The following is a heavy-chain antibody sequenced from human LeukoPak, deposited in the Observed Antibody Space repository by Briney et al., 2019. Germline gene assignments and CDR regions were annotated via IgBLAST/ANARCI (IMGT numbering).Heavy chain of an antibody. CDR1: GGSIISSSYY. Sequence: SETLSLTCTVSGGSIISSSYYWAWIRQPPGKGLEWIGSILYSGSTYYYPYLKSRVTISVDTSKNQSSLKLSSVTAADTAVYYCARQGAFDAWGQGTLVTVSS. CDR3: ARQGAFDA. CDR2: ILYSGST. J-gene: IGHJ5*02. D-gene: IGHD1-26*01. V-gene: IGHV4-39*01.